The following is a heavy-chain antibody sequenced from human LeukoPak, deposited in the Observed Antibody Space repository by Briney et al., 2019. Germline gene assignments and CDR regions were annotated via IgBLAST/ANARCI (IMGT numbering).Heavy chain of an antibody. CDR1: GGSISSSSYY. Sequence: SETLSLTCAVSGGSISSSSYYWGWIRQPPGKGLEWIGSIYYSGSTSYNPSLKSRVTISVDTSKNQFSLKLSSVTAPDTAVYYCARHSAHFDYWGPGTLVTVSS. V-gene: IGHV4-39*01. CDR3: ARHSAHFDY. CDR2: IYYSGST. J-gene: IGHJ4*02.